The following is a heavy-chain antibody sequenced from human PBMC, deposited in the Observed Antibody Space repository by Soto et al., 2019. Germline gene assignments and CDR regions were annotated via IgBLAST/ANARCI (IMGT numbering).Heavy chain of an antibody. CDR3: ARAKYSGYDYASYYFDY. J-gene: IGHJ4*02. D-gene: IGHD5-12*01. Sequence: EVQLVESGGGLVQPGGSLRLSCAASGFTVSSNYMSWVRQAPGKGLEWVSVIYSGGSTYYADSVKGRFTISRHNSKNTLYRQMNSLRAEDTAVYYCARAKYSGYDYASYYFDYWGQGTLVTVSS. CDR1: GFTVSSNY. V-gene: IGHV3-53*04. CDR2: IYSGGST.